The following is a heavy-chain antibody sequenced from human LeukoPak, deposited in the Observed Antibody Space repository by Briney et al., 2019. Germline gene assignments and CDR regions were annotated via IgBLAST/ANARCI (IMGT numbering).Heavy chain of an antibody. D-gene: IGHD6-13*01. V-gene: IGHV4-34*01. J-gene: IGHJ5*02. CDR3: ARAYSSSWYWNWFDP. CDR1: GGSFSGYF. Sequence: SEALSLTCAVYGGSFSGYFWSWIRQPPGKGLEWIGDINHNGGTNYNPSLKSRVTISVDTSKNQFSLKVSSVSAADTAVYYCARAYSSSWYWNWFDPWGQGTLVTVSS. CDR2: INHNGGT.